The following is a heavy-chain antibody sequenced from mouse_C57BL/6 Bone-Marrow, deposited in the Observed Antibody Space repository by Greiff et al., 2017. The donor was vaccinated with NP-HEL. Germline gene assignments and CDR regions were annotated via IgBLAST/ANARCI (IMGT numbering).Heavy chain of an antibody. V-gene: IGHV1-42*01. J-gene: IGHJ4*01. CDR2: INPSTGGT. CDR1: GYSFTGYY. Sequence: VQLQQSGPELVKPGASVKISCKASGYSFTGYYMNWVKQSPEKSLEWIGEINPSTGGTTYNQKFKAKATLTVDKSSSTAYMQLKSLTSEDSAVYYGAKLGTPSYYALDDWGQGNSVTVSS. D-gene: IGHD3-3*01. CDR3: AKLGTPSYYALDD.